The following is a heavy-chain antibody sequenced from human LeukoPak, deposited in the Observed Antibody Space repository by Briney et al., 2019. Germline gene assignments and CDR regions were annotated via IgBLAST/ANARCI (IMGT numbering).Heavy chain of an antibody. CDR3: ARGLERREGWFDP. V-gene: IGHV4-61*02. Sequence: PSETLSLTCTVSGGSISSGSHYWSWIRQPAGKGLEWIGRIYTSGSTNYNPSLKSRVTISVDTSKNQFSLKLSSVTAADTAVYYCARGLERREGWFDPWGQGTLVTVSS. CDR1: GGSISSGSHY. J-gene: IGHJ5*02. CDR2: IYTSGST. D-gene: IGHD1-1*01.